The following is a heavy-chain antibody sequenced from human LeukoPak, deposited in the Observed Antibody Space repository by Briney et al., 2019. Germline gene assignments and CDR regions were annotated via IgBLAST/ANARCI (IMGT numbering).Heavy chain of an antibody. V-gene: IGHV1-2*02. CDR1: GYTFTGYY. D-gene: IGHD6-13*01. Sequence: GASVKVSFKASGYTFTGYYMHWVRQAPGQGLEWMGWINPNSGGTNYAQKFQGRVTMTRDTSISTAYMELSRLRSDDTAVYYCATTELGAAAGTGTFDYWGQGTLVIVSS. CDR2: INPNSGGT. J-gene: IGHJ4*02. CDR3: ATTELGAAAGTGTFDY.